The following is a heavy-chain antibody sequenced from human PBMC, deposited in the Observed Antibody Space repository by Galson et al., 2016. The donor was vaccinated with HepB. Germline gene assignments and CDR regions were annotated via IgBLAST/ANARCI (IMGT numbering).Heavy chain of an antibody. CDR2: VSSDGSAG. CDR1: GFRFSSYA. CDR3: TRAGVAAGTYWFDP. V-gene: IGHV3-30*04. D-gene: IGHD6-13*01. J-gene: IGHJ5*02. Sequence: LRLSCAASGFRFSSYAMLWVRQAPGKGLEWVAVVSSDGSAGYFADSVKGRFTISRDNSKNTLSLGMNRLRTEDTAVYYCTRAGVAAGTYWFDPWGQGTLVTVSS.